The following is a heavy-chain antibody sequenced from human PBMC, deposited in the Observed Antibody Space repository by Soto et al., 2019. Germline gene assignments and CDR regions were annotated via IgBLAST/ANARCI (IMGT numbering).Heavy chain of an antibody. J-gene: IGHJ6*03. Sequence: SETLSLTCTVSGGSISSYYWSWIRQPPGKGLEWIGYIYYSGSTNYNPSLKSRVTISVDTSKNQFSLKLSSVTAADTAVYYCARGPSYYDFWSGYYDHYYYYMDVWGKGTTVTVSS. CDR3: ARGPSYYDFWSGYYDHYYYYMDV. D-gene: IGHD3-3*01. CDR2: IYYSGST. V-gene: IGHV4-59*01. CDR1: GGSISSYY.